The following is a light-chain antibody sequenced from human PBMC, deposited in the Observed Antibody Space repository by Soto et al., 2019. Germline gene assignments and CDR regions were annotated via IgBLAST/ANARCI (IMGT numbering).Light chain of an antibody. Sequence: QSALTQPRSVSGSPGQSVTISCTGTSSDVGGSNYVSWYQHHPGKAPKLMIYDVSKRPSGVPDRFSGSKSGNTASLTISGLQAEDEADYYCCSYAGSYTGVFGGGTKLTVL. J-gene: IGLJ2*01. CDR2: DVS. V-gene: IGLV2-11*01. CDR1: SSDVGGSNY. CDR3: CSYAGSYTGV.